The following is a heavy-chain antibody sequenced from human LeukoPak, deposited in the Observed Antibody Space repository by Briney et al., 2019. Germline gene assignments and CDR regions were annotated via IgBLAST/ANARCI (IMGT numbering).Heavy chain of an antibody. Sequence: PSETLSLTCNVSGGSISSSSYYWGWIRQPPGKGLEWIGTIYYSGSTYYNPSLKSRVTISVDTSKNQFSLKLSSVTAADTAVYYCARQPRYCSGGSCYHFDYWGQGTLVTVSS. D-gene: IGHD2-15*01. CDR2: IYYSGST. CDR3: ARQPRYCSGGSCYHFDY. V-gene: IGHV4-39*01. CDR1: GGSISSSSYY. J-gene: IGHJ4*02.